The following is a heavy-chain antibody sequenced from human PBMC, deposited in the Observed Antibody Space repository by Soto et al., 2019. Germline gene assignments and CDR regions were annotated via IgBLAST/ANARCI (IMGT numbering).Heavy chain of an antibody. CDR3: ARATSITGLYYFDY. CDR1: GYTFTSYG. V-gene: IGHV1-18*04. Sequence: ASVKVSCKASGYTFTSYGISWVRQAPGQGLEWMGWISAYNGNTNYAQKLQGRVTMTTDTSTSTAYMELRSLRSDDTAVYYCARATSITGLYYFDYWGQGTLVTVSS. CDR2: ISAYNGNT. D-gene: IGHD1-20*01. J-gene: IGHJ4*02.